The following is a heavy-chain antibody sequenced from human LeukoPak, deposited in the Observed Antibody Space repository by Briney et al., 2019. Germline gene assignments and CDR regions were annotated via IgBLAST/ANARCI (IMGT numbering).Heavy chain of an antibody. D-gene: IGHD6-19*01. CDR2: IKSNIDGGTT. Sequence: GGSLRLSCAASGFTFNNAWMTWVRQAPGKGLEWVGRIKSNIDGGTTEYAAPVKGRFTISRDDSENTLYLQMNSLITEDTAVYYCTTGLNSGWYEYYFDYWGQGTLVTVSS. V-gene: IGHV3-15*01. CDR1: GFTFNNAW. J-gene: IGHJ4*02. CDR3: TTGLNSGWYEYYFDY.